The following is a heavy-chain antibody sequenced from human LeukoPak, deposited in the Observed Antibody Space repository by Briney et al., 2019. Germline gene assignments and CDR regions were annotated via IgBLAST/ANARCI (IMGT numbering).Heavy chain of an antibody. J-gene: IGHJ4*02. CDR3: ARNVGGLRGFEY. CDR2: VSYSGST. D-gene: IGHD3-10*01. CDR1: GGSISSYY. V-gene: IGHV4-59*01. Sequence: SETLSLTCTVSGGSISSYYWSWIRQPPGKGLEWIGYVSYSGSTNYNPSLKSRVTISVDTSTNQFSLKLSSVTATDTAVYYCARNVGGLRGFEYWGQGTLVTVSS.